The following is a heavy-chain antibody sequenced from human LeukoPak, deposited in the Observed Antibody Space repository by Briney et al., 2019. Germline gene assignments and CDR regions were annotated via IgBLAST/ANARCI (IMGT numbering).Heavy chain of an antibody. CDR1: GDSFSGYY. D-gene: IGHD2-8*01. V-gene: IGHV4-34*01. CDR3: ARSWAGMYYPFYYFDY. J-gene: IGHJ4*02. CDR2: INHRGST. Sequence: SETLSLTCAVYGDSFSGYYWSWIRQPPGKGLEWIAEINHRGSTHYNPSLKSRVNISADTSKSQFSLNLDSVTAADTAVYYCARSWAGMYYPFYYFDYWGQGSLVTVSS.